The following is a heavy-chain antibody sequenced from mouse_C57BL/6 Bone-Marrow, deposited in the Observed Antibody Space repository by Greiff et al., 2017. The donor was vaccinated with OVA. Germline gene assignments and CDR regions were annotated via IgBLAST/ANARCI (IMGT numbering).Heavy chain of an antibody. D-gene: IGHD1-1*01. V-gene: IGHV1-19*01. CDR3: ATLRRWYYDV. CDR1: GYTFTDYY. Sequence: VQLQQSGPVLVKPGASVKMSCKASGYTFTDYYMNWVKLSHGKSLEWIGVINPYNGGTSYNLKFKGKATLTVDKSSGTAYMELNSLTSEDSAVYYCATLRRWYYDVWGTGTTVTVSS. CDR2: INPYNGGT. J-gene: IGHJ1*03.